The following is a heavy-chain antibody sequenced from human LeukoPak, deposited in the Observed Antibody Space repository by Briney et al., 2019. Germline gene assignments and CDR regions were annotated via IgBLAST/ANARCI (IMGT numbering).Heavy chain of an antibody. Sequence: GGSLRLSCAASGFTFSDYWMTWVRQAPGKGLEWVANLKQDGSQKYYVDSVRGRFTISRDNAKNSLYLQMDSLRAEDTAVYFCARSVSSVSWYFDYWGQGTLVTVSS. CDR2: LKQDGSQK. CDR3: ARSVSSVSWYFDY. D-gene: IGHD6-13*01. CDR1: GFTFSDYW. V-gene: IGHV3-7*03. J-gene: IGHJ4*02.